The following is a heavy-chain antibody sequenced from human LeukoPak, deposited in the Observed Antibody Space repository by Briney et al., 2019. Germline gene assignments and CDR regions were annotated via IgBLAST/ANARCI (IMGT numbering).Heavy chain of an antibody. D-gene: IGHD3-3*01. CDR2: ISGSGGST. Sequence: GGSLRLSCAASGFTFSSYAMSWVRQAPGKGLEWVSAISGSGGSTYYADSVKGRFTISRDNSKNTLYLQMNSLRAEDTAVYYCAKDPRYYDFWSGFGWFDPWDQGTLVTISS. CDR3: AKDPRYYDFWSGFGWFDP. J-gene: IGHJ5*02. CDR1: GFTFSSYA. V-gene: IGHV3-23*01.